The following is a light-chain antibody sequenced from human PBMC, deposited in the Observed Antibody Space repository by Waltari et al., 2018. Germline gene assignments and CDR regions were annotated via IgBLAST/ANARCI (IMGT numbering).Light chain of an antibody. CDR2: DAS. Sequence: EIVLTQSPATLSLSPGERATLSCRASQSVSSYFAWYQQKPDQAPRLLIYDASTRATGIPARFSGSGSGTDFTLTITSLEPEDFAIYYCQQRSNWPPWTFGQGTKVEIK. V-gene: IGKV3-11*01. CDR1: QSVSSY. CDR3: QQRSNWPPWT. J-gene: IGKJ1*01.